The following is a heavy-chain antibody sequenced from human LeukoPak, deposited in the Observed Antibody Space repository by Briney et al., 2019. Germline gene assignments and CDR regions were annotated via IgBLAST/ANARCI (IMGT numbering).Heavy chain of an antibody. CDR3: AKGNWGERLDWYFDL. Sequence: GGSLRLSCAAPGFTFSSYDMSWVRQAPGSGLEWVSGITGSGGSTYYADSVKGRFTISRDNSKNTLYLQMNSLRAEDTAVYYCAKGNWGERLDWYFDLWGRGTLVTVSS. V-gene: IGHV3-23*01. D-gene: IGHD1-26*01. J-gene: IGHJ2*01. CDR2: ITGSGGST. CDR1: GFTFSSYD.